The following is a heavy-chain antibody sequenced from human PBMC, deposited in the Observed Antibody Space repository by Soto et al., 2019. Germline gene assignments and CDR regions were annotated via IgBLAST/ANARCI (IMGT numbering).Heavy chain of an antibody. CDR3: PKAKNDYNSDNRPPFDY. Sequence: EVQLLESGGGVVQPGGSLRLSCEASGFTLRSYAMTWIRQAPGKGLEWVSLISANDVGTYYAESVKTRFTISTDQSRNTVYIQRDSRRADDTAIYYCPKAKNDYNSDNRPPFDYWGQGTFVTVSS. CDR1: GFTLRSYA. J-gene: IGHJ4*02. D-gene: IGHD3-10*01. CDR2: ISANDVGT. V-gene: IGHV3-23*01.